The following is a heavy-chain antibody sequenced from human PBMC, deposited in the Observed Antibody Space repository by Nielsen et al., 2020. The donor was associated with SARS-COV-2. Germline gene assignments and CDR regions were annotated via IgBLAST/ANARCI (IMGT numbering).Heavy chain of an antibody. Sequence: LRLSCAISGDTVSSNSAAWNWIRQSPSRGLEWLGRTYYRSKWYNDYAVSVKSRITINPDTSKNQFSLQLNSVTPEDTAVYYCAREDYYGGNSIGYWGQGTLVTVSS. J-gene: IGHJ4*02. CDR3: AREDYYGGNSIGY. CDR1: GDTVSSNSAA. V-gene: IGHV6-1*01. D-gene: IGHD4-23*01. CDR2: TYYRSKWYN.